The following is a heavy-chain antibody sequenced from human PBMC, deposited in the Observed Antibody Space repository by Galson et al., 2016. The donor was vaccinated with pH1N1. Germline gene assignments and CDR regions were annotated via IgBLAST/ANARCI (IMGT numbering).Heavy chain of an antibody. Sequence: SVKVSCKASGYTFTAYYIHWVRQAPGQGLEWMGCINPNTGVTKYAQKFQGWVTMTRDTSISTANMELNRLRSNDTAVYYCARVRYRGRPSWFDPWGQGALVTVSS. J-gene: IGHJ5*02. D-gene: IGHD1-26*01. V-gene: IGHV1-2*04. CDR3: ARVRYRGRPSWFDP. CDR2: INPNTGVT. CDR1: GYTFTAYY.